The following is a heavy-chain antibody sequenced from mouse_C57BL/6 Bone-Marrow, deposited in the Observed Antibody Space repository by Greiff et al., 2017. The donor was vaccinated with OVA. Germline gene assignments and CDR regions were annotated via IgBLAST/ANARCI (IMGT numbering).Heavy chain of an antibody. CDR2: ISSGGDYI. CDR3: TRTYYGYAWFAY. J-gene: IGHJ3*01. CDR1: GFTFSSYA. V-gene: IGHV5-9-1*02. D-gene: IGHD2-2*01. Sequence: EVQRVESGAGLVKPGGSLKLSCAASGFTFSSYAMSWVRQTPEKRLEWVAYISSGGDYIYYADTVKGRFTISRDNARNTLYLQMSSLKSEDTAMYYCTRTYYGYAWFAYWGQGTLVTVSA.